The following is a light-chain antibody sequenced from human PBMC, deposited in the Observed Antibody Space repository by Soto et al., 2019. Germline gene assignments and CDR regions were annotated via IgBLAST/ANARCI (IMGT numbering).Light chain of an antibody. CDR1: QALSNY. CDR3: QQLSSYPLT. CDR2: SAS. Sequence: DIQLTQSPSVLSASVGDTVTITCRASQALSNYLAWYQQKPGKAPDLLIYSASTLQSGVPSRFSGSGSETEFSLTIRALQPEDFATYYCQQLSSYPLTFGGGTKVDIK. J-gene: IGKJ4*01. V-gene: IGKV1-9*01.